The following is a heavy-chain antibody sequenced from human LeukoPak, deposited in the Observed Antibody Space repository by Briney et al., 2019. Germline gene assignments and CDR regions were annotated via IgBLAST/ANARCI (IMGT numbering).Heavy chain of an antibody. Sequence: SVKVSCKASGGTFSSYAISWVRQAPGRGLEWMGGIIPIFGTANYAQKFQGRVTITADESTSTAYMELSSLRSEDTAVYYCARFYGEQQLGRFDPWGQGTLVTVSS. CDR1: GGTFSSYA. CDR3: ARFYGEQQLGRFDP. D-gene: IGHD6-13*01. J-gene: IGHJ5*02. V-gene: IGHV1-69*01. CDR2: IIPIFGTA.